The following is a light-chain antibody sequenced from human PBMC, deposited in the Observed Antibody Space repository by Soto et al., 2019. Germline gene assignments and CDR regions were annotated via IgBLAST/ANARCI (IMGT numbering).Light chain of an antibody. CDR3: QQYNRPTP. CDR2: DAS. Sequence: DIQMTQSPSTLSASVGDRVTITCRASQSISSWLAWYQQKPGKAPKLLIYDASSLESGVPSRFSGSGSGTEFTLTISSLQPDDFAAYYCQQYNRPTPFAQGPRLEIK. CDR1: QSISSW. J-gene: IGKJ5*01. V-gene: IGKV1-5*01.